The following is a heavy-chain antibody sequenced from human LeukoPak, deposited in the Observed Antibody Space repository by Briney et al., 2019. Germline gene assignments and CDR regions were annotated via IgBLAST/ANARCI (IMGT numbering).Heavy chain of an antibody. CDR2: ISSSSSTI. CDR1: GFIFSSYW. D-gene: IGHD3-3*01. CDR3: ARGITIFGVALGY. J-gene: IGHJ4*02. Sequence: GGSLRLSRAASGFIFSSYWMHWVRQAPGKGLEWVSYISSSSSTIYYADSVKGRFTISRDNAKNSLYLQMNSLRAEDTAVYYCARGITIFGVALGYWGQGTLVTVSS. V-gene: IGHV3-48*01.